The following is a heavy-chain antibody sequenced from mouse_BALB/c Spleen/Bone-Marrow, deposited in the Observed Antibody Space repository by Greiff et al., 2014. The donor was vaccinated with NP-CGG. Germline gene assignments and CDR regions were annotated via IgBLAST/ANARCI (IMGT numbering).Heavy chain of an antibody. D-gene: IGHD2-14*01. Sequence: VQLQQSGPDLVKPSQSLSLTCTVTVYSITSGYSWHWIRQFPGNKLEWMGYIHYSGSTNYNPSLKSRISITRDTSKNQFFLRLNSVTTEDTATYYCARRTEVRLVYYFDYWGQGTTLTVSS. CDR1: VYSITSGYS. J-gene: IGHJ2*01. CDR3: ARRTEVRLVYYFDY. CDR2: IHYSGST. V-gene: IGHV3-1*02.